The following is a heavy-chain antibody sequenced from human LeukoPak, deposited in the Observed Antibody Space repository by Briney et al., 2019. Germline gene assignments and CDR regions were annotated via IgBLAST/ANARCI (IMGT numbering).Heavy chain of an antibody. V-gene: IGHV4-61*02. CDR3: ARLPAGGYYDSSGYLDY. CDR1: GGSIRSSSYY. J-gene: IGHJ4*02. CDR2: IYTSGST. D-gene: IGHD3-22*01. Sequence: PSETLSLTCTVSGGSIRSSSYYWSWIRQPAGKGLEWIGRIYTSGSTNYNPSLKSRVAISVDTSKNQFSLKLSSVTAADTAVYYCARLPAGGYYDSSGYLDYWGQGTLVTVSS.